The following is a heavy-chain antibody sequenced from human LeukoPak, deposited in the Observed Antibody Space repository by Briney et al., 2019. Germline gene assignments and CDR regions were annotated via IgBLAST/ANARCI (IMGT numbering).Heavy chain of an antibody. V-gene: IGHV4-34*01. Sequence: SETLSLTCAVYGVSFSGYYWSWIRQPPGKGLEWIGEINHSGSTNYNPSLKSRVTISVDTSKNQFSLKLSSVTAADTAVYYCARDMVRGVNQLGYWGQGTLVTVSP. CDR2: INHSGST. CDR3: ARDMVRGVNQLGY. D-gene: IGHD3-10*01. J-gene: IGHJ4*02. CDR1: GVSFSGYY.